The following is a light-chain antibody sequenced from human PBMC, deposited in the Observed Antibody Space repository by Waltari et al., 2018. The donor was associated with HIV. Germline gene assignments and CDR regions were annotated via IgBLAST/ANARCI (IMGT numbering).Light chain of an antibody. V-gene: IGLV2-23*02. CDR3: CSYAGGNSYV. CDR2: EVN. CDR1: SSDVGPYNF. J-gene: IGLJ1*01. Sequence: QSALTQPASVSASPGHSITISCTGTSSDVGPYNFVSSYRQFPDKAPQLLIFEVNKRPSGVSNRFSGSKSGNSASLTIAGLLADDEADYYCCSYAGGNSYVFGTGTKVTVL.